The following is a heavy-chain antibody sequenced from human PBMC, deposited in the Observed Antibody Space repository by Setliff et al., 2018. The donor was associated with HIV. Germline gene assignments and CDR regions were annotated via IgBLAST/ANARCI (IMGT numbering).Heavy chain of an antibody. J-gene: IGHJ6*03. D-gene: IGHD2-2*01. Sequence: GESLKISCTASGFTFGDYAMSWVRQAPGRGLEWVGFIRSKAYGGTTEYAASVKGRFTISRDGSKSIAYLQMNSLKTEDTAVYYCTREAVVVPAARWGDYYYYMDVWGKGTSVTVSS. CDR3: TREAVVVPAARWGDYYYYMDV. CDR2: IRSKAYGGTT. CDR1: GFTFGDYA. V-gene: IGHV3-49*04.